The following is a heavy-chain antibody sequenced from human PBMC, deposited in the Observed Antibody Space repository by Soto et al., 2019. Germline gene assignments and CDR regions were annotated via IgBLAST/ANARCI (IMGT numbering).Heavy chain of an antibody. Sequence: EVQLVESGGGLVQPGGSLRLSCAASGFTFSSYWMYWIRQAPGKGLEWVANIKTDGSDKFYMDSVKGRFTISRDNAKNSLYLQMNSLRAEDTAVYYCARDGPTGFSYSYWGQGTLVTVSS. CDR1: GFTFSSYW. J-gene: IGHJ4*02. CDR3: ARDGPTGFSYSY. D-gene: IGHD3-16*02. V-gene: IGHV3-7*05. CDR2: IKTDGSDK.